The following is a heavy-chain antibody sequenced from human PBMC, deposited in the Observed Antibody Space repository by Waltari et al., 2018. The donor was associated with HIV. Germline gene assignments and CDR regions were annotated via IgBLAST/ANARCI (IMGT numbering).Heavy chain of an antibody. J-gene: IGHJ4*02. CDR1: GLTFSTGP. CDR2: ISSGTSYI. D-gene: IGHD3-10*02. V-gene: IGHV3-21*02. CDR3: ARQQLGSGALDL. Sequence: EVQLVESGGGLVKPGGSLRLSCTASGLTFSTGPMNWVRQAPGKGLEWVSSISSGTSYIYYADSVTGRFTVSRDNAKNSLFLQMNSLRADDTAVYYCARQQLGSGALDLWGQGTLVTVSS.